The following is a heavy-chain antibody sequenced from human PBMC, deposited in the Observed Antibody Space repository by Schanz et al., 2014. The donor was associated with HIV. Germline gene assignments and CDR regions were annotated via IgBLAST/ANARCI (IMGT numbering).Heavy chain of an antibody. D-gene: IGHD2-15*01. CDR1: GYTFNNHD. Sequence: QVQLVQSGAEVKKPGASVKVSCKASGYTFNNHDINWARQATGQGLEWMGWMNLNSGNTGYAQKFQGRVTMTRNTSISTAYMELSSLRSEDTAKYFCAICSGGSCYFGYYGMDVWGQGTTVTVSS. J-gene: IGHJ6*02. CDR3: AICSGGSCYFGYYGMDV. CDR2: MNLNSGNT. V-gene: IGHV1-8*01.